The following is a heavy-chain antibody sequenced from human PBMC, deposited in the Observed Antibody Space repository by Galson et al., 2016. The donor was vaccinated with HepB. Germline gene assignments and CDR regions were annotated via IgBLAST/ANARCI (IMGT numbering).Heavy chain of an antibody. V-gene: IGHV1-46*02. CDR1: GYTFNYYF. J-gene: IGHJ2*01. Sequence: SVKVSCKASGYTFNYYFMHWVRQAPGQGLEWMGLINPSGGGTSYAQKFQGRVTMTRDTSTSTVYMELSSLRSEDTAVYYCAREGQWLVREEWPYPWYLDLWGRGTLVTASS. CDR2: INPSGGGT. D-gene: IGHD6-19*01. CDR3: AREGQWLVREEWPYPWYLDL.